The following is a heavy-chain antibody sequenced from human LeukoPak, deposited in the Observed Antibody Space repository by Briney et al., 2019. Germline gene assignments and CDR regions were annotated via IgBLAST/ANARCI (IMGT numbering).Heavy chain of an antibody. Sequence: ASVKVSCKASGYTSTGYYMHWVRQAPGQGLEWMGWINPNSGGTNYAQKFQGRVTMTRDTSISTAYMELSRLRSDDTAVYYCARDRAYYDILTGYYAGGGNWFDPWGQGTLVTVSS. D-gene: IGHD3-9*01. V-gene: IGHV1-2*02. CDR3: ARDRAYYDILTGYYAGGGNWFDP. CDR1: GYTSTGYY. J-gene: IGHJ5*02. CDR2: INPNSGGT.